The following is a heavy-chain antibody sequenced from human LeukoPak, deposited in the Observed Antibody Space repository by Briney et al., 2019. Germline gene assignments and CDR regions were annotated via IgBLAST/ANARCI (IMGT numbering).Heavy chain of an antibody. Sequence: SETLSLTCTVSGGSINSGDYFWSWIRQPPGKGLEWIGYIYYSGSAYYSPSLKSRVTILVDTSKSQFSLKLSSVTAADTAVYYCARWVDILTGYYKSFDYWGQGTLVTVSS. D-gene: IGHD3-9*01. CDR3: ARWVDILTGYYKSFDY. J-gene: IGHJ4*02. CDR1: GGSINSGDYF. V-gene: IGHV4-30-4*01. CDR2: IYYSGSA.